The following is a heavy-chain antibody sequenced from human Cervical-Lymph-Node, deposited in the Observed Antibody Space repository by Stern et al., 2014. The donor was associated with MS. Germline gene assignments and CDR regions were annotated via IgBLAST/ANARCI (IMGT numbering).Heavy chain of an antibody. Sequence: EVQLVESGGGLVQPGGSLRLSWEASGLTFSTSFMHWVRQAPGKGLVWFYRMDGDGIIRTYADSVRGRFIISRDNAKNTLYLQMNSLRAEDTAVYYCARGGRSSSLDYWGQGTLVTVSS. CDR2: MDGDGIIR. V-gene: IGHV3-74*01. CDR1: GLTFSTSF. CDR3: ARGGRSSSLDY. J-gene: IGHJ4*02. D-gene: IGHD6-6*01.